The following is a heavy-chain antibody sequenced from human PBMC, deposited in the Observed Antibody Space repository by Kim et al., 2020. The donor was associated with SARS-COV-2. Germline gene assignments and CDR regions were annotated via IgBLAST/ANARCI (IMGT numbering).Heavy chain of an antibody. J-gene: IGHJ4*02. Sequence: GGSLRLSCAASGFTFSRYAMSWVRQAPGKGLEWVSLIYSAGDTTYYSDSVKGRFTIFRDNSRNTLSLQMDSLRAEDTAVYYCATVGDPALSPDYWGQGTLVSVSS. CDR2: IYSAGDTT. V-gene: IGHV3-23*03. D-gene: IGHD1-26*01. CDR1: GFTFSRYA. CDR3: ATVGDPALSPDY.